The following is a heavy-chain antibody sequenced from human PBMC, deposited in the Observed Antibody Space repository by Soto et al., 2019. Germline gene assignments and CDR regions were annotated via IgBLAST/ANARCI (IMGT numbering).Heavy chain of an antibody. CDR1: GFTFSSYA. CDR3: ARRPDDFWSGYPNYYYYYGMDV. V-gene: IGHV3-30-3*01. D-gene: IGHD3-3*01. CDR2: ISYDGSNK. J-gene: IGHJ6*02. Sequence: SLRLSCAASGFTFSSYAMHWVRQAPGKGLEWVAVISYDGSNKYYADSVKGRFTISRDNSKNTLYLQMNSLRAEDTAVYYCARRPDDFWSGYPNYYYYYGMDVWGQGTTVTVSS.